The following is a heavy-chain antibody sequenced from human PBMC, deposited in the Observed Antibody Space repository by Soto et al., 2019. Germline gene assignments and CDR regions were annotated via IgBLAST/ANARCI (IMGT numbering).Heavy chain of an antibody. J-gene: IGHJ6*02. CDR1: GGSVSSGSYY. CDR3: ARDQGGYSYGYYYGMDV. CDR2: IYYSGST. V-gene: IGHV4-61*01. D-gene: IGHD5-18*01. Sequence: PSETLSLTCTVSGGSVSSGSYYWSWIRQPPGKGLEWIGYIYYSGSTNYNPSLKSRVTISVDTSKNQFSLKLSSVTAADTAVYYCARDQGGYSYGYYYGMDVWGQGTTVTSP.